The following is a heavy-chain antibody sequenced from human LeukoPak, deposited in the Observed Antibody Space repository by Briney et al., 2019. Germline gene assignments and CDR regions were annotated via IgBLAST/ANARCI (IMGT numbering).Heavy chain of an antibody. CDR1: GYTFTSYG. Sequence: VKVSCKASGYTFTSYGISWVRQAPGQGLEWMGWISAYNGNTNYAQKFQGRVTITADKSTSTAYMELSSLRSEDTAVYYCARALYNVVPAANRYYYYYMDVWGKGTTVTVSS. D-gene: IGHD2-2*01. V-gene: IGHV1-18*01. CDR2: ISAYNGNT. J-gene: IGHJ6*03. CDR3: ARALYNVVPAANRYYYYYMDV.